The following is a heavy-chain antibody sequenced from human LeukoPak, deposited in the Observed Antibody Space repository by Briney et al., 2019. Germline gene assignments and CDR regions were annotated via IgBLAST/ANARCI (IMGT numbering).Heavy chain of an antibody. CDR2: INPSGGST. J-gene: IGHJ4*02. V-gene: IGHV1-46*01. CDR3: ARVPRYDSSGYFFDY. D-gene: IGHD3-22*01. CDR1: GYTFTSYY. Sequence: TSVKVSCKASGYTFTSYYMHWVRQAPGQGLEWMGIINPSGGSTSYAQKFQGRVTMTRDTSTSTVYMELSSLRSEDTAVYYCARVPRYDSSGYFFDYWGQGTLVTVSS.